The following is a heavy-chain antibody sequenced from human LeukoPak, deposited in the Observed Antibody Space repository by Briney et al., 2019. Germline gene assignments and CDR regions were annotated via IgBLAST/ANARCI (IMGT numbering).Heavy chain of an antibody. Sequence: PSETLSLTCTVSGGSISSHYWSWIRQPPGKGLEWIGYISYSGSTNYNPSLKSRVNISVDTPKNQFSLKLSSVTAADTAVYYCARDDYGDYFDYWGQGTLVTVSS. CDR1: GGSISSHY. CDR2: ISYSGST. V-gene: IGHV4-59*08. J-gene: IGHJ4*02. CDR3: ARDDYGDYFDY. D-gene: IGHD4-17*01.